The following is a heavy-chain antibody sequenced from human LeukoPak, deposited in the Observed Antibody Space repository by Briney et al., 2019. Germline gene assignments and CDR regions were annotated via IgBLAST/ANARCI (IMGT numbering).Heavy chain of an antibody. J-gene: IGHJ4*02. D-gene: IGHD3-9*01. Sequence: GESLKISCKGSGNIFTSHWIGWVRQMPGKGLEWMGRIDPTDSCTNYSPSFQGHVTISADKSISTAYLQWNSLKASDTVFFFRQKPPYEISTGYPFDYWGQGTLVTVSS. CDR1: GNIFTSHW. V-gene: IGHV5-10-1*01. CDR2: IDPTDSCT. CDR3: QKPPYEISTGYPFDY.